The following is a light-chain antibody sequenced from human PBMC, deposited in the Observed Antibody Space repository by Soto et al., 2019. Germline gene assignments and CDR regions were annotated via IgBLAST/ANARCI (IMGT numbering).Light chain of an antibody. Sequence: IQLTQSPSSLSASVGDRVTITCRASQGISSYLAWYQQKPGKAPKLLIYLASTLQSGVPSSFIGSGSGTEFTLTISSLQPDDFATYYCQQYNSYSPWTFGQGTKVDI. V-gene: IGKV1-9*01. CDR3: QQYNSYSPWT. J-gene: IGKJ1*01. CDR2: LAS. CDR1: QGISSY.